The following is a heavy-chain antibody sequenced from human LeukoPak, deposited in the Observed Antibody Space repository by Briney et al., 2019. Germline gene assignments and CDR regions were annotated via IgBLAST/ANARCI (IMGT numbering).Heavy chain of an antibody. CDR2: ISAYNGST. J-gene: IGHJ4*02. CDR1: GYTFTSYG. CDR3: ARDLLGYCSSTSCPGWGY. V-gene: IGHV1-18*04. D-gene: IGHD2-2*01. Sequence: ASVKVSCKASGYTFTSYGISWVRQAPGQGLEWMGWISAYNGSTNYAQKLQGRVTMTTDTSTSTAHMELRSLRSDDTAVYYCARDLLGYCSSTSCPGWGYWGQGTLVTVPS.